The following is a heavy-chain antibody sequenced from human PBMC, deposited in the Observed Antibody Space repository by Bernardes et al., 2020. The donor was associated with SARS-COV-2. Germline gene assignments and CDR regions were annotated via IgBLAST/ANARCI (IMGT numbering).Heavy chain of an antibody. V-gene: IGHV1-18*01. CDR1: GYTFTSYG. J-gene: IGHJ3*02. D-gene: IGHD3-22*01. Sequence: ASVKASCKASGYTFTSYGISWVRQAPGQGLEWMGWISGYNGNTNYAQKLQGRVTMTTDTSTSTAYMELRSLRSDDTAVYYCARASYYDSSGHYYGSAFDIWGQGTMVTVSS. CDR3: ARASYYDSSGHYYGSAFDI. CDR2: ISGYNGNT.